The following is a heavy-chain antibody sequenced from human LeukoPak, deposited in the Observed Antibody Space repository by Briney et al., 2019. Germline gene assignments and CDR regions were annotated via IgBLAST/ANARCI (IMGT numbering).Heavy chain of an antibody. CDR1: GYTFTTYY. Sequence: GASVKVSCEASGYTFTTYYMHWVRQAPGQGLEWMGIINPSGGSTTYAQKFQGRVTMTRDTSTSTVYMELSSLRSEDTAVYYCARDRATIDFDHPGGMDVWGQGTTVTVSS. J-gene: IGHJ6*02. D-gene: IGHD5-12*01. CDR3: ARDRATIDFDHPGGMDV. CDR2: INPSGGST. V-gene: IGHV1-46*01.